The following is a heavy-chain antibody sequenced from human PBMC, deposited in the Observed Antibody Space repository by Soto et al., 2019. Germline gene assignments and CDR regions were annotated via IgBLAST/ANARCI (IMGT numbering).Heavy chain of an antibody. J-gene: IGHJ6*03. CDR3: ARHRRFGDYPYYYYYMDV. V-gene: IGHV4-39*01. D-gene: IGHD4-17*01. Sequence: QLQLQESDPGLVKPSETLSLTCAVSGDTIGSGSYCWGWIRQPPGKGLQWIGSIYYSGGTYYNPSLKSRVTISVDTSNNQFSLKLSSVTAADTAAYYCARHRRFGDYPYYYYYMDVWGKGTTVTVSS. CDR1: GDTIGSGSYC. CDR2: IYYSGGT.